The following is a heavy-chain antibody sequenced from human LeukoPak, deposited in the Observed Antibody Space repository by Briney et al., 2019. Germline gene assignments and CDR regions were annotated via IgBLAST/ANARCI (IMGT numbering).Heavy chain of an antibody. CDR1: GFTFSSYS. J-gene: IGHJ4*02. Sequence: PGGSLRLSCAASGFTFSSYSMNWVRQAPGKGLEWVSYISSSSSTIYYADSVKGRFTISRDNSKNTLYLQMNSLRAEDTAVYYCANLIAVAGNPDYWGQGTLVTVSS. V-gene: IGHV3-48*01. D-gene: IGHD6-19*01. CDR3: ANLIAVAGNPDY. CDR2: ISSSSSTI.